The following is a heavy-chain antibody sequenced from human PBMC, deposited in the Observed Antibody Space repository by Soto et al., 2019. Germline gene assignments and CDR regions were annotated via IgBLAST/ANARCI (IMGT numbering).Heavy chain of an antibody. CDR1: GYTFTSYG. J-gene: IGHJ6*02. D-gene: IGHD1-26*01. CDR2: ISAYNGNT. V-gene: IGHV1-18*01. CDR3: ARREPKEAYYYYGMDV. Sequence: ASVKVSCKASGYTFTSYGISWVRQAPGQGLEWMGWISAYNGNTNYAQKLQGRVTMTTDTSTSTAYMELRSLRSDDTAVYYCARREPKEAYYYYGMDVWGQGTTVTVSS.